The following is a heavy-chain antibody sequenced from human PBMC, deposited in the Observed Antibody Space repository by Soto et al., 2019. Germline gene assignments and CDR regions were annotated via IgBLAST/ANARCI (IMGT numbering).Heavy chain of an antibody. V-gene: IGHV3-33*06. CDR3: AKNHNYPDFRGHYSGDGGFNS. J-gene: IGHJ4*02. D-gene: IGHD2-15*01. CDR2: IWLDGINT. Sequence: QMQLVESGGGVVEPGRSLRLSCAASGFTFRDFGMHWVRQAPGKGLEWVAVIWLDGINTYYAESVKGRFIISRANSRNTLYLQMSSLRAEDTALYFCAKNHNYPDFRGHYSGDGGFNSWGQGTLVTVSS. CDR1: GFTFRDFG.